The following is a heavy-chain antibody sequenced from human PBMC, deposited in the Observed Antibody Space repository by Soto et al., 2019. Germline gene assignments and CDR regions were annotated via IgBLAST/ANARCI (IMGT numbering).Heavy chain of an antibody. CDR3: VRWSYLDY. CDR2: ISGSDGKT. J-gene: IGHJ4*02. D-gene: IGHD3-3*01. CDR1: GFSFISYA. V-gene: IGHV3-23*01. Sequence: PGGSLRLSFAASGFSFISYAMSWVRQAPGKGLEWVSTISGSDGKTFYADSVKGRFSISRDTSKNMLYLQMNNLRGDDTAVYYCVRWSYLDYWGQGTRVTVSS.